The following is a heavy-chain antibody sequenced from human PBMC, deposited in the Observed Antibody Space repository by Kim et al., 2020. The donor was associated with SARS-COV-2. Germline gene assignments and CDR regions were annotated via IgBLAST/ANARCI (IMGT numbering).Heavy chain of an antibody. V-gene: IGHV4-31*03. CDR1: GGSISSGGYY. J-gene: IGHJ5*02. D-gene: IGHD2-2*01. CDR3: ARDSFLSSSSFGP. Sequence: SETLSLTCTVSGGSISSGGYYWSWIRQHPGKGLEWIRYIYDSGSTYYNSSLKSRVTISVLTSKHQFFLKLSSVTAAAPAVYYWARDSFLSSSSFGPWAQG. CDR2: IYDSGST.